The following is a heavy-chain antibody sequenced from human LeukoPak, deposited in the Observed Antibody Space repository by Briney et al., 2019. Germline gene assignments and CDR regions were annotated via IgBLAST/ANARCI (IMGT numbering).Heavy chain of an antibody. CDR1: GFTFSSYA. CDR3: ARGLRGYDSKASDY. V-gene: IGHV3-30-3*01. J-gene: IGHJ4*02. Sequence: PGRSLRRSCAASGFTFSSYAMHWVRQAPGKGLERVAVISYDGSNKYYADSVKGRFTISRDNSKNTLYLQMSSLRSEDTAVYYCARGLRGYDSKASDYWGQGTLVTVSS. CDR2: ISYDGSNK. D-gene: IGHD5-12*01.